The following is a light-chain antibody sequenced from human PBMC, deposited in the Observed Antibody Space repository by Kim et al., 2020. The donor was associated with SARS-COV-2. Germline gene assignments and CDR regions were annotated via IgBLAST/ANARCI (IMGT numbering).Light chain of an antibody. V-gene: IGKV3-15*01. Sequence: SVSPGERATLSCRASQSVSSNLAWYQQKRGQAPRLLIYGASTRATGIPARFSGSGSGTEFTLTISSLQSEDFAVYYCQQYNNWPYTFGQGTKLEIK. J-gene: IGKJ2*01. CDR2: GAS. CDR1: QSVSSN. CDR3: QQYNNWPYT.